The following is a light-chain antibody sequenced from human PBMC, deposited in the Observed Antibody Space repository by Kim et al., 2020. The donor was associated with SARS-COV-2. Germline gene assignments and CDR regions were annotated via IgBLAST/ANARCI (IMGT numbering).Light chain of an antibody. CDR3: SSYTTGISWV. Sequence: QSALTQPASVSGSPGQSITISCTGTSSDVGGYNYVSWYQQHPGKAPKLIIYDVSKRPSGVSNRFSGSKSGNTASLTISGLQAEDEADYYCSSYTTGISWVFGGGTQLTVL. V-gene: IGLV2-14*03. CDR2: DVS. J-gene: IGLJ3*02. CDR1: SSDVGGYNY.